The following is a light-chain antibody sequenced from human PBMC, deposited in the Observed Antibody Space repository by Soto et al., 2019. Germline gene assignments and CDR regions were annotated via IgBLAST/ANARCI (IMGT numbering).Light chain of an antibody. CDR3: QQLKSYPFT. CDR1: QGISSA. V-gene: IGKV1-13*02. CDR2: DAS. J-gene: IGKJ5*01. Sequence: AIQLTQSPSSLSASVGDRVSITCRAGQGISSALAWYQHKPGKPPKILIYDASSLQSGVPSRFSGSESGTECTLTISSLQPEDFATYYCQQLKSYPFTFGQGTRLEIK.